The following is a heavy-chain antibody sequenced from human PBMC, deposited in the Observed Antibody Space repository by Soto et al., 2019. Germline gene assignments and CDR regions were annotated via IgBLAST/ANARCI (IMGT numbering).Heavy chain of an antibody. CDR1: GFSFSSYS. Sequence: EVQLLESGGGLVQPGGSLRLSCAASGFSFSSYSMNWVRQAPGKGLVWVSVISGSGDSTYYADSVKGRFTISRDHSKNTLYLQMIRLRAEDTAVYYCARRSSGWYFDYWGQGTLVIVSS. CDR3: ARRSSGWYFDY. D-gene: IGHD6-19*01. CDR2: ISGSGDST. J-gene: IGHJ4*02. V-gene: IGHV3-23*01.